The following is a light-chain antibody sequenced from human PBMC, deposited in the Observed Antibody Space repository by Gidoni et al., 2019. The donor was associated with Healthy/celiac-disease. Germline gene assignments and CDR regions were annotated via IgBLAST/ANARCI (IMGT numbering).Light chain of an antibody. Sequence: SYVLTQPPSVSVAPGKTARITRGGNNIGSKSVHWYQQKPGQAPVLVIYYDSDRPSGIPERFSGSNSGNTATLTISRVEAGDEADYYCQVWDSSSDLGVFGGGTKLTVL. CDR1: NIGSKS. V-gene: IGLV3-21*04. CDR3: QVWDSSSDLGV. J-gene: IGLJ3*02. CDR2: YDS.